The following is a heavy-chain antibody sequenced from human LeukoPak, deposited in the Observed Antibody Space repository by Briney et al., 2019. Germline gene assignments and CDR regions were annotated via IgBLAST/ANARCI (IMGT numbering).Heavy chain of an antibody. D-gene: IGHD6-25*01. CDR2: TSSSDDGK. V-gene: IGHV3-23*01. J-gene: IGHJ4*02. Sequence: PGGSLRLSCTVSGFSLSSYAMSWVRRAPGKGLEWVSATSSSDDGKYYADSVRGRFTISRDNSRNTMYLQMNSLRAEDAAVYYCARRSGIAAAGAFDYWGQGTLVTVSS. CDR1: GFSLSSYA. CDR3: ARRSGIAAAGAFDY.